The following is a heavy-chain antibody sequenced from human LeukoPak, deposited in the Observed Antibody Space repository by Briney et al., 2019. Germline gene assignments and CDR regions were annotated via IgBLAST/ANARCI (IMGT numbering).Heavy chain of an antibody. J-gene: IGHJ6*02. V-gene: IGHV4-59*01. CDR3: ARDSDYVWGSYRYYYGMDV. D-gene: IGHD3-16*02. Sequence: SETLSLTCTVSGGSISNYYWSWIRQPPGKGLEWIGYIYYSGSTNYNPSLKSRVTISVDTSKNQFSLKLSSVTAADTAVYYCARDSDYVWGSYRYYYGMDVWGQGTTVTVSS. CDR2: IYYSGST. CDR1: GGSISNYY.